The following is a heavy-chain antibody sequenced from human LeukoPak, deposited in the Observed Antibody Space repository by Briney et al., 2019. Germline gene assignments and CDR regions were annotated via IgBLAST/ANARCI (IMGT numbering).Heavy chain of an antibody. J-gene: IGHJ4*02. Sequence: PGGSLRLSCAASGFTFSSYAMSWVRQAPGKGLEWVSAISGSGGSTYYADSVKGRFTISRDNPKNTLYLQMNSLRAEDTAVYYCAKDPYSSGWYESMYYFDYWGQGTLVTVSS. CDR3: AKDPYSSGWYESMYYFDY. CDR2: ISGSGGST. V-gene: IGHV3-23*01. D-gene: IGHD6-19*01. CDR1: GFTFSSYA.